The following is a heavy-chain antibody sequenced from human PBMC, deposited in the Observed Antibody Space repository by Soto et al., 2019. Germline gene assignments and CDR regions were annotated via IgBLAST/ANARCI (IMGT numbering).Heavy chain of an antibody. J-gene: IGHJ5*02. V-gene: IGHV2-5*02. Sequence: QITLKESGPTLVKPTQTLTLTCTFSGFSLSTSGVGVGWIRQPPGKALEWLALIYWDDDKRYSPSLKSRLTITKDTSKNQVVLTMTNMDPVDTATYYCAHTPVRGVIIMRGKPTVPGWFDPWGQGTLVTVSS. CDR3: AHTPVRGVIIMRGKPTVPGWFDP. CDR1: GFSLSTSGVG. CDR2: IYWDDDK. D-gene: IGHD3-10*01.